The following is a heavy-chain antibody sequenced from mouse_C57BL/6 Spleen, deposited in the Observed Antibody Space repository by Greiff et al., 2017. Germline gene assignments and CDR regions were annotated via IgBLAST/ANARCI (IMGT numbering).Heavy chain of an antibody. D-gene: IGHD4-1*01. CDR3: ASLLSWAFDY. CDR2: ISSGSSTI. J-gene: IGHJ2*01. Sequence: EVQRVESGGGLVKPGGSLKLSCAASGFTFSDYGMHWVRQAPEKGLEWVAYISSGSSTIYYADTVKGRFPISRDNAKNTLFLQMTSLRSEDTAMYYCASLLSWAFDYWGQGTTLTVSS. V-gene: IGHV5-17*01. CDR1: GFTFSDYG.